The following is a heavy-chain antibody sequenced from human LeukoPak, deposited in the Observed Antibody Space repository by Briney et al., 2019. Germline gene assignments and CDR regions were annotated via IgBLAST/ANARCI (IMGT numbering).Heavy chain of an antibody. CDR2: IYTSGST. V-gene: IGHV4-4*07. CDR1: GGSISSYY. Sequence: GSLRLSCTVSGGSISSYYWSWIRQPAGKGLEWIGRIYTSGSTNYNPSLKSRVTMSVDTSKNQFSLKLSSVTAADTAVYYCARDRVVGATQYFQHWGQGTLVTVSS. J-gene: IGHJ1*01. CDR3: ARDRVVGATQYFQH. D-gene: IGHD1-26*01.